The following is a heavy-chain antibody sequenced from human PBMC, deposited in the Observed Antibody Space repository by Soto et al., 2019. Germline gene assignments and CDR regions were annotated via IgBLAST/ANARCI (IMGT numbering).Heavy chain of an antibody. CDR1: GFTFSSYA. D-gene: IGHD2-2*02. V-gene: IGHV3-7*01. CDR3: ARAGVVPAAIVYYFDY. Sequence: GGSLRLSCAASGFTFSSYAVSWVRQAPGKGLEWVANIKRSGSRKYYVDSVKGRFTISRDNAKNSLYLQMNSLRAEDTAVYYCARAGVVPAAIVYYFDYWGQGTLVTVSS. CDR2: IKRSGSRK. J-gene: IGHJ4*02.